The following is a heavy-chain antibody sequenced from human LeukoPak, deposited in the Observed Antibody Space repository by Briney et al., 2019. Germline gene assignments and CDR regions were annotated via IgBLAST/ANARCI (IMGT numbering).Heavy chain of an antibody. D-gene: IGHD6-19*01. CDR1: GFTFSSYS. CDR3: ARGGDSSGWYGDAFDI. CDR2: ISSSSSYI. V-gene: IGHV3-21*01. Sequence: GGSLRLSCAASGFTFSSYSMNWVRQAPGKGLEWVSSISSSSSYIYYADSVKGRFTISRDNAKNSLYPQMNSLRAEDTAVYYCARGGDSSGWYGDAFDIWGQGTMVTVSS. J-gene: IGHJ3*02.